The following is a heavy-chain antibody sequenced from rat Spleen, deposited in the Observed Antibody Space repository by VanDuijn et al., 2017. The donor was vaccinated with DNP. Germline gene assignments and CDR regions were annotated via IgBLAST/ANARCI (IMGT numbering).Heavy chain of an antibody. J-gene: IGHJ2*01. D-gene: IGHD4-3*01. CDR1: GFTFSAYY. CDR2: IGSAAYAP. Sequence: EVQLVESGGGLAQPGRSLKLSCAASGFTFSAYYLAWVRQAPAKGLEWVAYIGSAAYAPYYGDSVKGRFTIYRDNAKSTLYLQMISLRSEDMATYYCVRWNSGHFDYWGQGVMVTVSS. V-gene: IGHV5-22*01. CDR3: VRWNSGHFDY.